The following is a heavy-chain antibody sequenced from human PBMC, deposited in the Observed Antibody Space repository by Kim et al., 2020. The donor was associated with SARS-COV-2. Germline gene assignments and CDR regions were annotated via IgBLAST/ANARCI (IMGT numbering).Heavy chain of an antibody. CDR3: ARPYSYGYEVAGTRWDWFDP. Sequence: SETLSLTCTVSGGSISSSSYYWGWIRQPPGKGLEWIGSIYYSGSTYYNPSLKSRVTISVDTSKNQFSLKLSSVTAADTAVYYCARPYSYGYEVAGTRWDWFDPWGQGTLVTVSS. CDR1: GGSISSSSYY. CDR2: IYYSGST. V-gene: IGHV4-39*07. J-gene: IGHJ5*02. D-gene: IGHD5-18*01.